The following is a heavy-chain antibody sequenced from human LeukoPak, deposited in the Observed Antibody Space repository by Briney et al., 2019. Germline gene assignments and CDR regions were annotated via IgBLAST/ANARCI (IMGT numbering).Heavy chain of an antibody. Sequence: GGSLRLSCAASGFTFSSYSMNWVRQAPGKGLEWVSYISSSSSTIYYADSVKGRFTISRDNAKNSLYLQMNSLRAEDTAVYYCARDSSVYYYDSSGYTSHWGQGTLVTVSS. J-gene: IGHJ4*02. V-gene: IGHV3-48*04. CDR3: ARDSSVYYYDSSGYTSH. CDR1: GFTFSSYS. CDR2: ISSSSSTI. D-gene: IGHD3-22*01.